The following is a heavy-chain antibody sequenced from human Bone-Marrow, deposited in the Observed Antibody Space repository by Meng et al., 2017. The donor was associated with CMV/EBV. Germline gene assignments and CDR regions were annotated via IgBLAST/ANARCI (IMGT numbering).Heavy chain of an antibody. J-gene: IGHJ6*02. CDR3: ARTRIEVEPDGTKIKYYNYGMDV. CDR2: MNPNSGNT. CDR1: GYTFTSYG. Sequence: ASVKVSCKASGYTFTSYGISWVRQATGQGLEWMGWMNPNSGNTGYAQKFQGRVTITRNTSISTAYMELSSLRSEDTAVYYCARTRIEVEPDGTKIKYYNYGMDVWGQGTTVTVSS. D-gene: IGHD2-15*01. V-gene: IGHV1-8*03.